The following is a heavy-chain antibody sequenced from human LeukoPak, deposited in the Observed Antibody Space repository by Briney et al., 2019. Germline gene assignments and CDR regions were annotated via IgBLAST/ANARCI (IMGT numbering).Heavy chain of an antibody. V-gene: IGHV5-51*01. CDR1: GYSFTNYW. Sequence: GESLKISCKRSGYSFTNYWIGWVRQMPGKGLELMGRIYPGDSDIRYSPSFQGQVTISADKSFTTAYLQWRSLKASDTAIYYCTRQGVYYSDSSAFYYWGQGTRVTVSS. CDR3: TRQGVYYSDSSAFYY. D-gene: IGHD3-22*01. CDR2: IYPGDSDI. J-gene: IGHJ4*02.